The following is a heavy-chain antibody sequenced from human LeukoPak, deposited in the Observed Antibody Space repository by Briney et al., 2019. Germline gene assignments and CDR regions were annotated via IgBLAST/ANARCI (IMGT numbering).Heavy chain of an antibody. CDR1: GGTFSSYA. J-gene: IGHJ4*02. CDR3: ARGRDYYGSGSTDLDY. V-gene: IGHV1-69*06. CDR2: IIPIFGTA. D-gene: IGHD3-10*01. Sequence: SVKVSCKASGGTFSSYAISWVRQAPGQGLEWMGGIIPIFGTANYAQKFQGRVTITADKSTSTAYMELSSLRSEDTAVYYCARGRDYYGSGSTDLDYWGQGILVTVSS.